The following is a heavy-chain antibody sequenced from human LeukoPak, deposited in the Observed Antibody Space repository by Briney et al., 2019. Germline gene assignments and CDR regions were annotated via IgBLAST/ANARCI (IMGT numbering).Heavy chain of an antibody. V-gene: IGHV3-30*02. Sequence: GGSLRLSCAASGFTFSSYGMNWVRQAPGKGLEWVAFIRYDGSNKYYADSVKGRFTISRDNSKNTLYLQMNSLRAEDTAVYYCAKRFTEETAVLLWFGDDYFDYWGQGTLVTVSS. CDR1: GFTFSSYG. CDR2: IRYDGSNK. D-gene: IGHD3-10*01. CDR3: AKRFTEETAVLLWFGDDYFDY. J-gene: IGHJ4*02.